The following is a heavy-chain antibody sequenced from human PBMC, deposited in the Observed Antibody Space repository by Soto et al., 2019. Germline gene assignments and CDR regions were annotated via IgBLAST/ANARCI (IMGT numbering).Heavy chain of an antibody. CDR1: GFTFSSYA. CDR2: ISGSGGST. V-gene: IGHV3-23*01. J-gene: IGHJ6*02. D-gene: IGHD2-2*01. CDR3: AKDQDIVVVPSPIYGMDV. Sequence: PGGSLRLSCAASGFTFSSYAMSWVRQAPGKGLEWVSAISGSGGSTYYADSVKGRFTISRDNSKNTLYLQMNSLRAEDTAVYYCAKDQDIVVVPSPIYGMDVWGQGTTGTGS.